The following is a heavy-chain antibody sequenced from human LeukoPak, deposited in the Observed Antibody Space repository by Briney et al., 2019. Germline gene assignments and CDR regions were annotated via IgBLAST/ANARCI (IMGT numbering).Heavy chain of an antibody. CDR2: INPNSGGT. V-gene: IGHV1-2*02. CDR3: ARDRVVSYNILTGPGPYDY. CDR1: GYTFTGYY. D-gene: IGHD3-9*01. Sequence: ASVKVSCKASGYTFTGYYMHWVRQAPGQGLEWKGWINPNSGGTNYAQKFQGRVTMTRDMSTSTVYMELSSLRSEDTAVYYCARDRVVSYNILTGPGPYDYWGQGTLVTVSS. J-gene: IGHJ4*02.